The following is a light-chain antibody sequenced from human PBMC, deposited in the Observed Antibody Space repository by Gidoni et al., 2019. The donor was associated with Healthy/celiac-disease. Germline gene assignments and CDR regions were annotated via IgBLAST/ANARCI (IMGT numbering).Light chain of an antibody. CDR1: SSDVGVYNY. CDR2: EVS. CDR3: SSYTSSLPVV. J-gene: IGLJ2*01. Sequence: QSALTQPASVSGSPGQTITISCTGTSSDVGVYNYVSWYQQHPGKAPKLMIYEVSNRPSGVSNRFSCSPSGNTASLTFSGLQSEDEAAYYCSSYTSSLPVVFCVGTQLTVL. V-gene: IGLV2-14*01.